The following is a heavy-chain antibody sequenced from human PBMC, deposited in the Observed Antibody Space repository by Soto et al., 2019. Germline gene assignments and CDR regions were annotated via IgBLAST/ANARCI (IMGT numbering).Heavy chain of an antibody. CDR1: GGSISSGDYY. CDR3: AATMIGEVTKTYGMDV. V-gene: IGHV4-30-4*01. CDR2: IDYSGST. Sequence: SETLSLTCTVSGGSISSGDYYWSWIRQPPGKGLEWIGYIDYSGSTYCNPCSKSRVTRSVDTSKNQSSLKLRSVTAADRAAYPCAATMIGEVTKTYGMDVWGQGTTVTVSS. J-gene: IGHJ6*02. D-gene: IGHD3-22*01.